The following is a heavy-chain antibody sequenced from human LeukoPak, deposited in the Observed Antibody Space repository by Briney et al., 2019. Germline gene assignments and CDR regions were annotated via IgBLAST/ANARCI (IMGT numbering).Heavy chain of an antibody. J-gene: IGHJ5*02. CDR3: ARAPYCGGDCFYWFDP. D-gene: IGHD2-21*02. CDR2: IYYSGST. Sequence: SETLSLTCTVSGGSISSYYWSWIRQPPGKGLEWIGYIYYSGSTNYNPSLKSRVTISVDTSKNQFSLKLSSVTAADTAVYYCARAPYCGGDCFYWFDPWGQGTLVTVSS. CDR1: GGSISSYY. V-gene: IGHV4-59*01.